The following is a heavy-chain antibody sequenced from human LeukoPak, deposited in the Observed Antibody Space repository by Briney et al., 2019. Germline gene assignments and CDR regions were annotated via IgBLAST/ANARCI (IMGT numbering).Heavy chain of an antibody. Sequence: ASVKVSCKASGYTFTSYGISWVRQAPGQGLEWMGWISAYNGNTNYAQKLQGRVTMTTDTSTSTAYMELRSLRSDDTAVYYCARDLRQTTVTSPDYWGQGTLVTVSS. CDR3: ARDLRQTTVTSPDY. CDR2: ISAYNGNT. V-gene: IGHV1-18*01. CDR1: GYTFTSYG. J-gene: IGHJ4*02. D-gene: IGHD4-11*01.